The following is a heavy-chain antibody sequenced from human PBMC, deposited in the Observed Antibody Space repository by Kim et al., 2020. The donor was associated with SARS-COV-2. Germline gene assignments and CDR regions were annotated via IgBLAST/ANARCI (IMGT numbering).Heavy chain of an antibody. CDR3: ARLEGIPGEDAFDI. J-gene: IGHJ3*02. D-gene: IGHD3-16*01. V-gene: IGHV4-39*01. Sequence: NPSLKRRVPIPVDTSKSQFSLKLSSVTAADTAVYYCARLEGIPGEDAFDIWGQGTMVTVSS.